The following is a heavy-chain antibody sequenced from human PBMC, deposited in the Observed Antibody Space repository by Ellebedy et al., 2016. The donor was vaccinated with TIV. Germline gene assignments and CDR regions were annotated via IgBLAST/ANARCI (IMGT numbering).Heavy chain of an antibody. CDR3: ARFRPRCYSATCYTNAFEY. J-gene: IGHJ3*01. D-gene: IGHD2-2*02. Sequence: GSLRLSXDVDIPSFSGYHWAWIRQPPGKGLEWIGDVNHRGTARYISSLKSRVLISLDTSKKQFSLNITSVTAADTAVYYCARFRPRCYSATCYTNAFEYWGPGTEVTV. CDR1: IPSFSGYH. V-gene: IGHV4-34*01. CDR2: VNHRGTA.